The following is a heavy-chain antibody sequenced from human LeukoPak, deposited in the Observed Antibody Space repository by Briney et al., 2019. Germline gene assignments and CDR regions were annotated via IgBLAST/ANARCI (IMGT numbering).Heavy chain of an antibody. V-gene: IGHV3-7*01. Sequence: GGSLRLSCAASGFTFNRYWMSWVRQAPGKGLEWVANIKQDGTEKYYVDSVRGGFTISREKTKNSLYLQMNSLRAEDTAVYYCSSVREWQLQNAPFDYWGQGTLVTVSS. D-gene: IGHD3-10*01. CDR3: SSVREWQLQNAPFDY. CDR1: GFTFNRYW. J-gene: IGHJ4*02. CDR2: IKQDGTEK.